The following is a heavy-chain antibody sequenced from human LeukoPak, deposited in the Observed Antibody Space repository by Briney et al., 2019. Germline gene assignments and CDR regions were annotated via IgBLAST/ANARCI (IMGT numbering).Heavy chain of an antibody. CDR3: AREGRGYKNYFFGY. Sequence: SETLSLTCTVSGYPITAGYYWGWIRQAPGKGLEWLGSIFHTGHTYDNPSLKSPVTLSVDTSKNQFSLKLTSVTASDTALYYCAREGRGYKNYFFGYWGQGTLVSVSS. V-gene: IGHV4-38-2*02. CDR1: GYPITAGYY. D-gene: IGHD5-18*01. CDR2: IFHTGHT. J-gene: IGHJ4*02.